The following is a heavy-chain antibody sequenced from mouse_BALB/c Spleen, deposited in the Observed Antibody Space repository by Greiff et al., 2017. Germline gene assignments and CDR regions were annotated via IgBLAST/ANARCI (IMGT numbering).Heavy chain of an antibody. V-gene: IGHV2-2*02. CDR2: IWSGGST. Sequence: QVQLQQSGPGLVQPSQSLSITCTVSGFSLTSYGVHWVRQSPGKGLEWLGVIWSGGSTDYNAAFISRLSISKDNSKSQVFFKMNSLQANDTAIYYCARKSDYDDDAMDYWGQGTSVTVSS. D-gene: IGHD2-4*01. CDR1: GFSLTSYG. J-gene: IGHJ4*01. CDR3: ARKSDYDDDAMDY.